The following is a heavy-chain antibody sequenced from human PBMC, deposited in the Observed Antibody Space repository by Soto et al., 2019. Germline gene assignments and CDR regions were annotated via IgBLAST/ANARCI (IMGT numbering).Heavy chain of an antibody. V-gene: IGHV1-3*05. D-gene: IGHD3-10*01. J-gene: IGHJ5*02. CDR2: INAGNGNT. CDR3: ARGGGGPLDWFDP. CDR1: GYTFTSYA. Sequence: QVQLVQSGAEEKKPGASVKVSCKASGYTFTSYAMHWVRQAPGQRLEWMGWINAGNGNTKYSQKFQGRVTITRDTSASTAYRGLSSLSSEDTAVYYCARGGGGPLDWFDPWGQGTLVTVSS.